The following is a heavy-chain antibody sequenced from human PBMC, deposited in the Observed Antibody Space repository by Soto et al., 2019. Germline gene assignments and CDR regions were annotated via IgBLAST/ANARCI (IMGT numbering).Heavy chain of an antibody. Sequence: GGSLRLSCAASGFTFSSYAMSWVRQAPGKGLEWVSAISGSGGSTYYADSVKGRFTISRDNSKNTLYLQMNSLRAEDTAVYYCAKDGSFDGYVFEVRYYYYYMDVWGKGTTVTVSS. V-gene: IGHV3-23*01. D-gene: IGHD5-12*01. J-gene: IGHJ6*03. CDR2: ISGSGGST. CDR3: AKDGSFDGYVFEVRYYYYYMDV. CDR1: GFTFSSYA.